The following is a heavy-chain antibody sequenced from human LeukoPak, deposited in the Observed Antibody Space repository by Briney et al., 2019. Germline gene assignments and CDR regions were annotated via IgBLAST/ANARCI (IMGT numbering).Heavy chain of an antibody. D-gene: IGHD3-3*01. Sequence: ASVKVSCKASGGTFSSYAISWVRQAPGQGLEWMGGIIPIFGTANYAQKFQGRVTITADESTSTAYMELSSLRSEDPAVYYCARDLTIFGVVTGGGFDPWGQGTLVTVSS. V-gene: IGHV1-69*13. CDR3: ARDLTIFGVVTGGGFDP. CDR1: GGTFSSYA. J-gene: IGHJ5*02. CDR2: IIPIFGTA.